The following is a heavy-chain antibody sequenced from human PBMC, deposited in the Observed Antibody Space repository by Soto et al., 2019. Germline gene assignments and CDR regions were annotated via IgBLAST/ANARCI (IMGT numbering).Heavy chain of an antibody. V-gene: IGHV5-51*01. J-gene: IGHJ6*02. CDR2: IYPGDSDT. CDR1: GYSFTSYW. CDR3: ARQRPGDYYYYYGMDV. Sequence: GESLKISCKGSGYSFTSYWIGWVRQMPGKGLEWMGIIYPGDSDTRYSPSFQAQVTISADKSISTAYLQWSSLKASDTAMYYCARQRPGDYYYYYGMDVWGQGTTVTVSS. D-gene: IGHD1-1*01.